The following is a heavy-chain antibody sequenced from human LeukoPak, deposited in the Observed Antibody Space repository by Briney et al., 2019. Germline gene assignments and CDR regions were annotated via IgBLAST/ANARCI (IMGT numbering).Heavy chain of an antibody. J-gene: IGHJ4*02. Sequence: ASVKVSCKASGYTFTSYDINWVRQATGQGLEWMGWMNPNSGNTGYAQKFQGRVTMTRNTSISTAYMELSSLRSEDTAVYYCARGSLAVAGGYFDYWGQGTLVTVSP. D-gene: IGHD6-19*01. V-gene: IGHV1-8*01. CDR1: GYTFTSYD. CDR3: ARGSLAVAGGYFDY. CDR2: MNPNSGNT.